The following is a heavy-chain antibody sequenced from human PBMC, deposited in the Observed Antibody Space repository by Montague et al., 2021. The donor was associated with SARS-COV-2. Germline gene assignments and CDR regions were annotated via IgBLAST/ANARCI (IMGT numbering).Heavy chain of an antibody. V-gene: IGHV3-21*01. Sequence: SLRLSCAASGFTFSSYSMNWVRQAPGKGLEWVSSISSSSSYIYYADSVKGRFTISRDNAKNSLYLQMNSLRAVDTAVYYCARDITMVRGVIYFDYWGQGTLVTVSS. J-gene: IGHJ4*02. D-gene: IGHD3-10*01. CDR2: ISSSSSYI. CDR1: GFTFSSYS. CDR3: ARDITMVRGVIYFDY.